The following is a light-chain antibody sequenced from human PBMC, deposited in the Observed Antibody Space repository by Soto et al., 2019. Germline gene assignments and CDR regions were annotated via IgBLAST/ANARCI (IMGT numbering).Light chain of an antibody. CDR3: SSYTSSSTL. CDR2: AVT. Sequence: QSARTHPASVSGSPGHSITISCTGTSSDVGGYNYVSWYQQHPGKAPKLMIYAVTDRPSGVSSRFSGSKSGNTASLTISGLQAEEEADYYCSSYTSSSTLFGTGTKVTVL. J-gene: IGLJ1*01. V-gene: IGLV2-14*01. CDR1: SSDVGGYNY.